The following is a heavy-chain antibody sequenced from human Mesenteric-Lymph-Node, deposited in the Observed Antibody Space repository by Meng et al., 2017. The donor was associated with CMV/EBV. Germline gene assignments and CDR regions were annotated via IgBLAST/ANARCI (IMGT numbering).Heavy chain of an antibody. CDR2: ISAYNGNT. CDR3: ARLDDPRYCSGSSCYTWRASYFGMDV. CDR1: GYTFTNYG. V-gene: IGHV1-18*01. Sequence: ASVKVSCKASGYTFTNYGISWVRQAPGQGLEWMGWISAYNGNTNYAQKVQGRVTMTTDTSTSTAYMELRSLRSDDTAVYYCARLDDPRYCSGSSCYTWRASYFGMDVWGQGTTVTVSS. D-gene: IGHD2-2*02. J-gene: IGHJ6*02.